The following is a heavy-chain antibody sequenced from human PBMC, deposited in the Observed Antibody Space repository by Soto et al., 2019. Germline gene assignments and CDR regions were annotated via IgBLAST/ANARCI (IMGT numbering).Heavy chain of an antibody. CDR3: ARDEHDSGFDP. CDR2: ISYDGSNK. V-gene: IGHV3-30-3*01. J-gene: IGHJ5*02. CDR1: GFTFSSYA. Sequence: GGSLRLSCAASGFTFSSYAMHWVRQAPGKGLEWVAVISYDGSNKYYADSVKGRFTISRDNSKNTLYLQMNSLRAEDTAVYYCARDEHDSGFDPWGQGTLVTVS. D-gene: IGHD3-16*01.